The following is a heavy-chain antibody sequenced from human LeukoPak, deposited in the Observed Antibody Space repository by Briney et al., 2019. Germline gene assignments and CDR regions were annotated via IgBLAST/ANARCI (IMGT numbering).Heavy chain of an antibody. Sequence: GGSLRLSCVASGFTFRTYRMHWVRQAPGKGLEWVSYISSDSRNIYCADSVKGRFTISRDNAKNSLFLHMNSLRSEDTAVYYCARAFYSSSWAPLDFWGQGTLLTVSS. CDR2: ISSDSRNI. CDR3: ARAFYSSSWAPLDF. D-gene: IGHD6-13*01. CDR1: GFTFRTYR. V-gene: IGHV3-48*01. J-gene: IGHJ4*02.